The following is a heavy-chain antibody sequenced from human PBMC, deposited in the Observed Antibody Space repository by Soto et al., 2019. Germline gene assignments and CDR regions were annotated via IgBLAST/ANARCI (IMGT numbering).Heavy chain of an antibody. CDR1: GFTFSSYA. CDR3: ASWSAFDI. D-gene: IGHD3-3*01. Sequence: HPGGSLRLSCAASGFTFSSYAMHWVRQAPGKGLEWVAVISYDGSNKYYADSVKGRFTISRDNSKNTLYLQMNSLRAEDTAVYYCASWSAFDIWGQGTMVTVSS. J-gene: IGHJ3*02. CDR2: ISYDGSNK. V-gene: IGHV3-30-3*01.